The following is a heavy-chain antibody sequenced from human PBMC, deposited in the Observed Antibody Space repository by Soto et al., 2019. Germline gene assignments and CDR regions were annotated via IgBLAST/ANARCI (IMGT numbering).Heavy chain of an antibody. D-gene: IGHD3-22*01. CDR3: ARTRLYDASGYYYYYYGMDV. CDR1: GFTVKDNS. J-gene: IGHJ6*02. V-gene: IGHV3-53*01. Sequence: VQVVESGGGVIQPGGSLRLSCAASGFTVKDNSVTWVRQAPGRGLEWVSVVYGDGRTYYADSVKGRFIISRDNSENTVILQMSSLRVEDTAVYYCARTRLYDASGYYYYYYGMDVWGQGTRVTVAS. CDR2: VYGDGRT.